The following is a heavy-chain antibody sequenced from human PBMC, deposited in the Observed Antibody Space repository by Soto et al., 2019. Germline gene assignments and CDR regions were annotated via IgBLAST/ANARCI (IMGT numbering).Heavy chain of an antibody. D-gene: IGHD6-19*01. Sequence: SETLSLTCAVYGGSFSGYYWSWIRQPPGKGLEWIGEINHSGSTNYNPSLKSRVTISVDTSKNQFSLKLSSVTAADTAVYYCARREKSYSSGWYTWFDPWGQGTLVTVSS. J-gene: IGHJ5*02. V-gene: IGHV4-34*01. CDR3: ARREKSYSSGWYTWFDP. CDR1: GGSFSGYY. CDR2: INHSGST.